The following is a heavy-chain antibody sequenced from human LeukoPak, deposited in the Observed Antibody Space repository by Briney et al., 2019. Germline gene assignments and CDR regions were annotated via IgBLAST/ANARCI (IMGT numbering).Heavy chain of an antibody. D-gene: IGHD3-10*01. CDR1: GFTVSSYW. J-gene: IGHJ4*02. V-gene: IGHV3-74*01. CDR2: INSDGSST. Sequence: GGSLRLSCAASGFTVSSYWMHWVRQAPGKGLVWVSRINSDGSSTSYADSVKGRFTVSRDNAKNTLYLQMNSLRAEDTAVYYCARVLLWFGEIFDYWGQGTLVTVSS. CDR3: ARVLLWFGEIFDY.